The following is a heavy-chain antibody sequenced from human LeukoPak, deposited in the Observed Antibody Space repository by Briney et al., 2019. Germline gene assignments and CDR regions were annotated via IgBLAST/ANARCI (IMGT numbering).Heavy chain of an antibody. Sequence: ASVKVSCKVSGYTLTELSMHWVRQAPGKGLEWMGGFDPEDGETIYAQKFQGRVTMTEDTSTDTAYMELSSLRSEDTAVYYCATSVGVVIIVDAFDIWGQGTMATVSS. V-gene: IGHV1-24*01. CDR1: GYTLTELS. CDR3: ATSVGVVIIVDAFDI. D-gene: IGHD3-3*01. CDR2: FDPEDGET. J-gene: IGHJ3*02.